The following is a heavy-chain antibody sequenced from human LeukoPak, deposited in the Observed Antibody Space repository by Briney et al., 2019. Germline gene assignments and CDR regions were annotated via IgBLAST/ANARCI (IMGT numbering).Heavy chain of an antibody. Sequence: RTLRLSCAASGFTFSSYARRWVRQAPGKGLEWVGVISYDGSNKYYAYSVNGPFTISRNNSKNTPQLQMTILGADDTAVYYVARDPTFNFYYYAMDVWGQGTMVTVSS. CDR1: GFTFSSYA. CDR2: ISYDGSNK. CDR3: ARDPTFNFYYYAMDV. V-gene: IGHV3-30*04. J-gene: IGHJ6*02.